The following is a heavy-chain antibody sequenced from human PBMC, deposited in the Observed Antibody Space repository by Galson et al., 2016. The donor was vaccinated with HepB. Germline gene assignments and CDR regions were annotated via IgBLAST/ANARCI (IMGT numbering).Heavy chain of an antibody. CDR1: GFTFSSYE. D-gene: IGHD6-13*01. V-gene: IGHV3-48*03. J-gene: IGHJ6*02. CDR3: ARDRSSWRLYYYYGMDV. CDR2: VSSSGSTI. Sequence: LRLSCAASGFTFSSYEMNWVRQAPGKGLEWVSYVSSSGSTINYADSVKGRFTISRDNAKNSLYLQMNGLRAEDTAVYYCARDRSSWRLYYYYGMDVWGQGTTVTVSS.